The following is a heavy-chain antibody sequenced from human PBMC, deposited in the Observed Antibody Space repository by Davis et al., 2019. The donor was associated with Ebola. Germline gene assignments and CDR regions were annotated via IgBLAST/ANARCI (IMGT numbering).Heavy chain of an antibody. Sequence: GESLKISCAVSGVTFRNYVMSWVRQAPGKGLAWVSTIVPHGDKTYYLGSVRGRFTISRDNSKNSLYLQMDSLRAEDTAVYYCARDKRSSWYGGMDVWGQGTTVTVSS. J-gene: IGHJ6*02. CDR3: ARDKRSSWYGGMDV. CDR2: IVPHGDKT. D-gene: IGHD6-19*01. V-gene: IGHV3-7*03. CDR1: GVTFRNYV.